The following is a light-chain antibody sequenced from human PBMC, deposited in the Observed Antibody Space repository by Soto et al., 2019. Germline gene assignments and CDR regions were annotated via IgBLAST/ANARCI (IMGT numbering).Light chain of an antibody. CDR1: QSVSEW. J-gene: IGKJ3*01. CDR3: QQHDTYSPT. CDR2: DAS. Sequence: DIQMTQSPSTLSASVGDRVTITCRASQSVSEWLAWFQQKPGKAPKLLIYDASNLETGVPYRFSGSGSGTYFTLSISGLQPDGFATCYYQQHDTYSPTLGPWTKVEIK. V-gene: IGKV1-5*01.